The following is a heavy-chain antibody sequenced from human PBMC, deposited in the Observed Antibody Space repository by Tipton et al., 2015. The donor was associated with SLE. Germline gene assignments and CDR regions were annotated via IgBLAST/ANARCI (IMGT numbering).Heavy chain of an antibody. Sequence: TLSLTCTVSGYSISSGYYWGWIRQPPGKGLEWIGSIYHSGSTFYNPSLKGRVTISVDTSKNQFSLRLSSVTAADTAVYYCAVGYCSSTSCQREYFQHWGQGTLVTVSS. CDR1: GYSISSGYY. J-gene: IGHJ1*01. V-gene: IGHV4-38-2*02. CDR3: AVGYCSSTSCQREYFQH. D-gene: IGHD2-2*01. CDR2: IYHSGST.